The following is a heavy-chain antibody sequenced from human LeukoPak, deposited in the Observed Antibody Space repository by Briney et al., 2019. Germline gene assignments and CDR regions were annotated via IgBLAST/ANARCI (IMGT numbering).Heavy chain of an antibody. CDR2: IYYSGST. CDR3: ARSQYQLLYWFDP. D-gene: IGHD2-2*01. J-gene: IGHJ5*02. CDR1: GGSISSGGYY. V-gene: IGHV4-31*03. Sequence: SQTLSLTCPVSGGSISSGGYYWSWIRQHPGKGLEWIGYIYYSGSTYYNPSLKSRVTISVDTSKNQFSLKLSSVTAADTAVYYCARSQYQLLYWFDPWGQGTLVTVSS.